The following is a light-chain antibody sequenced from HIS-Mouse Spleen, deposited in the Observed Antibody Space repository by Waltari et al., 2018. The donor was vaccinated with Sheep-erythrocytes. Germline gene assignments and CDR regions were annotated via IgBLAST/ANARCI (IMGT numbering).Light chain of an antibody. CDR3: CSYAGSSTWV. CDR1: SSDVGSYNL. Sequence: QSALTQPASVSGSPGQSITISCTGTSSDVGSYNLVSWYQQHPGKAPKLMIYEGSKRPSGVSNRFSGSKSGNTASLTISVLQDEDEADYYCCSYAGSSTWVFGGGTKLTVL. CDR2: EGS. V-gene: IGLV2-23*01. J-gene: IGLJ3*02.